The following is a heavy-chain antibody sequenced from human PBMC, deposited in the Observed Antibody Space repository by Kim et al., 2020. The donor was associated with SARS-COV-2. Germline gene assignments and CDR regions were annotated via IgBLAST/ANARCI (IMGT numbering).Heavy chain of an antibody. J-gene: IGHJ4*02. Sequence: GGSLRLSCAASGFTFSSYSMNWVRQAPGKGLEWVSYISSSSSTIYYADSVKGRFTISRDNAKNSLYLQMNSLRDEDTAVYYCARGYGSGSYRTPFDYWGQGTLVTVSS. CDR2: ISSSSSTI. D-gene: IGHD3-10*01. CDR1: GFTFSSYS. V-gene: IGHV3-48*02. CDR3: ARGYGSGSYRTPFDY.